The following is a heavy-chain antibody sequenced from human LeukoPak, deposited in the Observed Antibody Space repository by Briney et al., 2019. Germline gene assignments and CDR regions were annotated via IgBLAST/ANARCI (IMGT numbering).Heavy chain of an antibody. D-gene: IGHD3-3*01. CDR3: AKGGDTYCDFWSGYSSSYYFDY. J-gene: IGHJ4*02. Sequence: GGSLRLSCAASGFTFSNYAMTWVRQAPGKGLEWVSTISESGSATYYADSVKGRFTISRDNSKNTLYLQMNSLRAEDTAVYYCAKGGDTYCDFWSGYSSSYYFDYWGQGTLVTVSS. V-gene: IGHV3-23*01. CDR2: ISESGSAT. CDR1: GFTFSNYA.